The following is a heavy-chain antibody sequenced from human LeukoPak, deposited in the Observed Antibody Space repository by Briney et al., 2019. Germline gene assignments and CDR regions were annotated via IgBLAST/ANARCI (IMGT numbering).Heavy chain of an antibody. Sequence: PSETLSLTCAVYGGSFSGYYWSWIRQPPGKGLEWIGEINHSGSTNYNPSLKSRVTISVDRSKNQFSLKLSSVTAADTAVYYCARGGVELFDYWGQGTLVTVSS. V-gene: IGHV4-34*01. CDR1: GGSFSGYY. CDR3: ARGGVELFDY. CDR2: INHSGST. J-gene: IGHJ4*02. D-gene: IGHD1-7*01.